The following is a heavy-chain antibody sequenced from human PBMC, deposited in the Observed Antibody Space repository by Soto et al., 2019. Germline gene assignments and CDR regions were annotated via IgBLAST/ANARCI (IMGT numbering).Heavy chain of an antibody. D-gene: IGHD3-10*01. CDR1: GFTFSSYS. CDR3: AKKVNSGPGSQYFDY. Sequence: GGSLRLSCAASGFTFSSYSMSWVRQAPGKGLEWVSGFRSSGDGGTTYYADSVKGRFTISRDNSKNTLFLQMNSLRAEDTAIYYCAKKVNSGPGSQYFDYWGQGTLVTVSS. V-gene: IGHV3-23*01. J-gene: IGHJ4*02. CDR2: FRSSGDGGTT.